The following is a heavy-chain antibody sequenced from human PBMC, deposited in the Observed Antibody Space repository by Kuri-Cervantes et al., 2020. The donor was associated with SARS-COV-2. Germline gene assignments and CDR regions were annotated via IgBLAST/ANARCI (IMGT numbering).Heavy chain of an antibody. CDR1: GGSISSYY. Sequence: GSLRLSCTVSGGSISSYYWSWIRQPPGKGLEWIGYIYYSGSTNYNPSLKSRVTISTDTSKNQFSLRLNSVTAADAAVHYCVRPTAIRVPLFDFWGWGTLVTVSS. V-gene: IGHV4-59*08. CDR3: VRPTAIRVPLFDF. J-gene: IGHJ4*02. CDR2: IYYSGST. D-gene: IGHD2-2*01.